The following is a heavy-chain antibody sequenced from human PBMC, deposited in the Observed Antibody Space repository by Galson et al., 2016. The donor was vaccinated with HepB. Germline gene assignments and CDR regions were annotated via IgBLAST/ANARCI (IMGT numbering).Heavy chain of an antibody. Sequence: SVKVSCKASGYTSTGNYVHWVRQAPGQGLEWVGWINPNVGDTKYAQQFQDRVTMTRDTSINTVYMEMRGLTSDDTAIYYCARGRFWTGYYGNWLDPWGQGTLITV. D-gene: IGHD3/OR15-3a*01. J-gene: IGHJ5*02. CDR2: INPNVGDT. CDR3: ARGRFWTGYYGNWLDP. CDR1: GYTSTGNY. V-gene: IGHV1-2*02.